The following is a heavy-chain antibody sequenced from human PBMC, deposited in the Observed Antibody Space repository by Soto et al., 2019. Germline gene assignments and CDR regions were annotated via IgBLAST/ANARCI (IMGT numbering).Heavy chain of an antibody. CDR3: TKPGKIKRVNITILLEPA. Sequence: GGSLRLSCAASGFTFSSYAMSWVRQAPGKGLEWVSAISGSGGSTYYADSVKGRFTISRDNSKNTLYLQMNSLRAEDTAVYYCTKPGKIKRVNITILLEPAWGQGTLVTVSS. CDR1: GFTFSSYA. CDR2: ISGSGGST. D-gene: IGHD3-9*01. V-gene: IGHV3-23*01. J-gene: IGHJ5*02.